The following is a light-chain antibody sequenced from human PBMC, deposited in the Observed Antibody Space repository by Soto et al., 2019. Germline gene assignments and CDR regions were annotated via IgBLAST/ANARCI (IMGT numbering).Light chain of an antibody. V-gene: IGKV1-9*01. CDR3: QQLYSYPVT. CDR1: QGISGY. Sequence: DIQLTQSPSFLSASVGDRVTVTCRASQGISGYLAWYQQKPGKAPKLLIYATSTLQSGVPSRFSGRGSGTEFTLTISSLQPEDSATYYCQQLYSYPVTFGQGTKLEIK. J-gene: IGKJ2*01. CDR2: ATS.